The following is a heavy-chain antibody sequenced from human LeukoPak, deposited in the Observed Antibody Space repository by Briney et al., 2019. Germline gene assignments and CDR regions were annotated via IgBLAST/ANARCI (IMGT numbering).Heavy chain of an antibody. CDR1: GFTFSYYN. CDR3: ARDMVADY. CDR2: ISSSSSM. Sequence: GGSLRLSCAASGFTFSYYNMNWVRQAPGKGLEWVSFISSSSSMSYADSVKGRFTISRDNAKNSLYLQMNSLRAEDTAVYYCARDMVADYWGQGTLVTVSS. V-gene: IGHV3-69-1*01. D-gene: IGHD2-15*01. J-gene: IGHJ4*02.